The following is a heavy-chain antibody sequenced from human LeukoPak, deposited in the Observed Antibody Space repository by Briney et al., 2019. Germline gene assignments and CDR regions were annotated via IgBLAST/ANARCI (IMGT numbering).Heavy chain of an antibody. V-gene: IGHV4-30-4*07. J-gene: IGHJ4*02. Sequence: PSETLSLTCAVSGGSISSGGYSWSWIRQPPGKGLEWIGYIYYSGSTYYNPSLKSRVTISVDTSKNQFSLKLSSVTAADTAMYYCARGQYYYFLFDYWGQGTLVTVSS. CDR2: IYYSGST. CDR3: ARGQYYYFLFDY. D-gene: IGHD3-3*01. CDR1: GGSISSGGYS.